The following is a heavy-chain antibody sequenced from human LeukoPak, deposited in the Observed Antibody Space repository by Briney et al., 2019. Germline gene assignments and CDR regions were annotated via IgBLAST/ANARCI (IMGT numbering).Heavy chain of an antibody. Sequence: SETLSLTCAVYGGSFSGYYWSWIRQPPGKGLEWIGEINHSGSTNYNPSLKSRVTISVDTPKNQFSLKLSSVTAADTAVYYCARSSGQGHYYYYMDVWGKGTTVTVSS. CDR2: INHSGST. CDR1: GGSFSGYY. D-gene: IGHD3-22*01. J-gene: IGHJ6*03. CDR3: ARSSGQGHYYYYMDV. V-gene: IGHV4-34*01.